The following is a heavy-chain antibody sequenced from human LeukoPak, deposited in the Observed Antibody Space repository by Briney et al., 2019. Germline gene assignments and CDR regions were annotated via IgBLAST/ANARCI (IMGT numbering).Heavy chain of an antibody. CDR2: IYYSGST. CDR1: GGSISSYY. Sequence: SVTLSLTRTVSGGSISSYYWSWIRQPPGKGLEWIGYIYYSGSTNYNPSLKSRVTISVDTSKNQFSLKLSSVTAADTAVYYCARLTGEWLLLGYFDYWGQGTLVTVSS. D-gene: IGHD3-22*01. J-gene: IGHJ4*02. CDR3: ARLTGEWLLLGYFDY. V-gene: IGHV4-59*08.